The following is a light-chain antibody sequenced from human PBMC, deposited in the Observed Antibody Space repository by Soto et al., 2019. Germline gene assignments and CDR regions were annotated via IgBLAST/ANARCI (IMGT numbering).Light chain of an antibody. J-gene: IGKJ1*01. CDR3: QQYGSPWT. V-gene: IGKV3-20*01. Sequence: ETVLTQSPGTLSLSPGERATLSCRASQSVWSSILAWYQHKPGQTPRLLIYGASSSATGIPDRFSGSGSGTDFTLTISRLEPEDFAVYYCQQYGSPWTFGQGTKVEIK. CDR1: QSVWSSI. CDR2: GAS.